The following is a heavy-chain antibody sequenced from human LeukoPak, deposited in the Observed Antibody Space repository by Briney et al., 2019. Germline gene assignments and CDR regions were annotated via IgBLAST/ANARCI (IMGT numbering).Heavy chain of an antibody. CDR1: GGSISSSSYY. J-gene: IGHJ6*03. CDR3: ARRYYYYMDV. Sequence: SETLSLTCTVSGGSISSSSYYWGWIRQPPGKGLEWIGSIYYSGSTYYNPSLKSRVTISVDTSKNQFSPKLSSVTAADTAVYYCARRYYYYMDVWGKGTTVTVSS. V-gene: IGHV4-39*01. CDR2: IYYSGST.